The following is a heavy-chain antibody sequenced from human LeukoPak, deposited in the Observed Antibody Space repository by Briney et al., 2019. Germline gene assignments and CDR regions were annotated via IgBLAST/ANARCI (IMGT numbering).Heavy chain of an antibody. CDR1: GYTFTGYY. J-gene: IGHJ5*02. Sequence: GASVKVSCKASGYTFTGYYMHWVRQAPGQGLEWMGWINPNSGGTNYAQKFQGRVTMTRDTSISTAYMELSRLGSDDTAVYYCASSGYDLYGPYSYNWFDPWGQGTLVTVSS. CDR2: INPNSGGT. V-gene: IGHV1-2*02. CDR3: ASSGYDLYGPYSYNWFDP. D-gene: IGHD5-12*01.